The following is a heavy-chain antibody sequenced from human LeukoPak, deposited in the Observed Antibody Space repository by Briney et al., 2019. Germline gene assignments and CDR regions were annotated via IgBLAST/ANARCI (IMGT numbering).Heavy chain of an antibody. V-gene: IGHV4-59*01. D-gene: IGHD2-15*01. CDR1: GGSISSYY. Sequence: SETLSLTCTVSGGSISSYYWSWIRQPPGKGLEWIGYIYYSGSTNYNPSLKSRVTISVDMSKNQFSLKLSSVTAADTAVYYCARYDDCSGGSCYPTEAFDIWGQGTMVTVSS. CDR2: IYYSGST. J-gene: IGHJ3*02. CDR3: ARYDDCSGGSCYPTEAFDI.